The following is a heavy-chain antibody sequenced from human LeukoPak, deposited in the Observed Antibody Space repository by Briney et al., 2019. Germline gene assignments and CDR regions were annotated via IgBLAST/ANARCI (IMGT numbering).Heavy chain of an antibody. V-gene: IGHV4-59*12. J-gene: IGHJ4*02. Sequence: SETLSLTCTVSGGSISSYYWSWIRQPPGKGLEWIGYIYYSGSTNYNPSLKSRVTISVDTSKNQFSLKLSSVTAADTAVYYCARIPGWRRDYWGQGTLVTVSS. D-gene: IGHD2-15*01. CDR2: IYYSGST. CDR3: ARIPGWRRDY. CDR1: GGSISSYY.